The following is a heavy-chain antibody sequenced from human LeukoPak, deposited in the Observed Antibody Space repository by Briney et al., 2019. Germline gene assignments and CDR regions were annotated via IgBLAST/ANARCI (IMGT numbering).Heavy chain of an antibody. D-gene: IGHD5-18*01. V-gene: IGHV4-30-4*08. Sequence: SETLSLTCTVSGGSISGSSYYWSWIRQPPGKGLEWIGYIYYSGSTYYNPSLKSRVTISVDTSKNQFSLKLSSVTAADTAVYYCARDTAMDPNFDYWGQGTLVTVSS. J-gene: IGHJ4*02. CDR3: ARDTAMDPNFDY. CDR2: IYYSGST. CDR1: GGSISGSSYY.